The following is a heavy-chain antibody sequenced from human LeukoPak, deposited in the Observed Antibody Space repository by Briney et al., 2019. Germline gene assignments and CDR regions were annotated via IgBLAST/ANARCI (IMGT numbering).Heavy chain of an antibody. Sequence: SETLSLTCTVSGASISSYYWSWIRQPPGKGLEWIGYIFYYGSTNYNPSLKSRVTISVDMSKNQFSLKLKSVTAADTAVYYCARGRGDFIIFDYWGQGTLVTVSS. CDR2: IFYYGST. D-gene: IGHD2-21*02. V-gene: IGHV4-59*01. CDR3: ARGRGDFIIFDY. CDR1: GASISSYY. J-gene: IGHJ4*02.